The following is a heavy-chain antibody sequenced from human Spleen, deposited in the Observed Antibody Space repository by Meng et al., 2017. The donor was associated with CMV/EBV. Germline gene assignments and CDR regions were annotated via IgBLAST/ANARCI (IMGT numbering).Heavy chain of an antibody. D-gene: IGHD6-6*01. Sequence: TVSGGSISSSAYYWSWIRQPPGKGLEWIGIIYYSGSTYYNPSLKSRVTISVDTSKNQFSLKLSSVTAADTAVYYCARSLSKARLVFDSWGQGALVTVSS. V-gene: IGHV4-39*01. CDR2: IYYSGST. CDR1: GGSISSSAYY. CDR3: ARSLSKARLVFDS. J-gene: IGHJ4*02.